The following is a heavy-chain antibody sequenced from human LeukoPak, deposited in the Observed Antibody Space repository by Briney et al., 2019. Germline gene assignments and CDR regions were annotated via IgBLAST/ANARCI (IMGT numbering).Heavy chain of an antibody. CDR2: IYSGGST. CDR1: GFTVSSNY. Sequence: PGGSLRLSCAASGFTVSSNYMSWVRQAPGKGLEWVSVIYSGGSTYYADSVKGRFTISRDNSKNTLYLQMNSLRAEDTAVYYCQAGYYYDSSGYYFSDYWGQGTLVTVSS. D-gene: IGHD3-22*01. V-gene: IGHV3-66*01. CDR3: QAGYYYDSSGYYFSDY. J-gene: IGHJ4*02.